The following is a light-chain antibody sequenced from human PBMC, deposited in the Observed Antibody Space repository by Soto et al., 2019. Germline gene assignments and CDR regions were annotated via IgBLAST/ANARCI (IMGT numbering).Light chain of an antibody. J-gene: IGKJ1*01. V-gene: IGKV1-5*03. CDR3: QQYSFYAT. Sequence: DIQMTQSPSTLSASVGDRVTITCRASQTIGSWLAWYQQKPGKAPKLLIYKASTLESGVPSRFSGSGSGTDFTLPVTSLQPEDFATYYCQQYSFYATFGQGTKVEI. CDR1: QTIGSW. CDR2: KAS.